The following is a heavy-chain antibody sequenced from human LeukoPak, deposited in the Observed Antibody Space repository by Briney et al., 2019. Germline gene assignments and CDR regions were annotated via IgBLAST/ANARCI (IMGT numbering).Heavy chain of an antibody. CDR1: GGSFSGYY. V-gene: IGHV4-34*01. D-gene: IGHD3-16*02. J-gene: IGHJ4*02. CDR2: INHSGST. CDR3: AREWTYYDYVWGSYRRAKYDY. Sequence: PSETLSLTCAVYGGSFSGYYWSWIRQPPGKGLEWIGEINHSGSTNYNPSLKSRVTISVDTSKNQFSLKLSSVTAADTAVYYCAREWTYYDYVWGSYRRAKYDYWGQGTLVTVSS.